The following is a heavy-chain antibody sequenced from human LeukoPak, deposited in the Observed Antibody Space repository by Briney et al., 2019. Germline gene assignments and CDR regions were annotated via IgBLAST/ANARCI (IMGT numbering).Heavy chain of an antibody. CDR2: INPNSGGT. V-gene: IGHV1-2*02. CDR1: GYTFTGYY. J-gene: IGHJ6*02. CDR3: ARAAGSGSYLYYYGMDV. Sequence: ASVKVSCKASGYTFTGYYMHWVRQAPGQGLEWMGWINPNSGGTNYAQKFQGRVTMTRDTSISTAYMELSRLRSEDTAVYYCARAAGSGSYLYYYGMDVWGQGTTVTVSS. D-gene: IGHD3-10*01.